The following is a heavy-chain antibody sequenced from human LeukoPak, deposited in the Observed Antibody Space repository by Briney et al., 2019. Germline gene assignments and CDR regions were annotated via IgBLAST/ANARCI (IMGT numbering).Heavy chain of an antibody. J-gene: IGHJ4*02. CDR3: AKNGCTGTRFYVNC. D-gene: IGHD2-8*02. CDR2: ISGGGDST. V-gene: IGHV3-23*01. CDR1: GFTFSDYA. Sequence: GGSLRLSCVASGFTFSDYAMTWVRQAPGKGPEWVSIISGGGDSTFYADSVKGRFTVSRDNSKNTLYLQMNSLRAEDTAVFYCAKNGCTGTRFYVNCWGRGTPVTVSS.